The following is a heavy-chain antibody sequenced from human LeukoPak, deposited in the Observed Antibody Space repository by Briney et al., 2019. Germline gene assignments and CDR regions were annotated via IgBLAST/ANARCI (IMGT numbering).Heavy chain of an antibody. D-gene: IGHD6-25*01. CDR2: IYYSGST. V-gene: IGHV4-39*01. J-gene: IGHJ4*02. CDR3: TAGRSDYFDF. CDR1: GGSISSSSYY. Sequence: SETLSLTCTVSGGSISSSSYYWGWIRQPPGKGLEWIRSIYYSGSTYYNPSLKSRVTISVDTSKNQFSLKLSSVTAADTAVYYCTAGRSDYFDFWGQGTLVTVSS.